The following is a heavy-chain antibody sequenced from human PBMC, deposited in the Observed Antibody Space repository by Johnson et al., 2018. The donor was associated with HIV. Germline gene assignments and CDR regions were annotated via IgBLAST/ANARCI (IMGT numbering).Heavy chain of an antibody. Sequence: MLLVESGGGVVRPGGSLRLSCAASGFTFDDYGLRWVRPVPGKGLEWVSGINWYGGSTCYADSVKGRFTLSRDNAKNSLYLQMNSLRAEETALYYCARGGYCTGGVCLGDAFDIWGQGTMVTVSS. CDR3: ARGGYCTGGVCLGDAFDI. V-gene: IGHV3-20*04. J-gene: IGHJ3*02. CDR2: INWYGGST. D-gene: IGHD2-8*02. CDR1: GFTFDDYG.